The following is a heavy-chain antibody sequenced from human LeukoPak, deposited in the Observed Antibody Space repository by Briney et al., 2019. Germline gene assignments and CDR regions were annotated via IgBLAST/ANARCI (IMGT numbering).Heavy chain of an antibody. D-gene: IGHD2-21*02. Sequence: ASVKVSCKVSEYTLTKLSMHWVRQAPGEGLEWMGGFDHEDGEIIYAQKFQGRVTMTEDRSTDTVYMELSSLRSEDTAVYYCATGVTYYWYFDVWGRGTLVTVSS. J-gene: IGHJ2*01. V-gene: IGHV1-24*01. CDR3: ATGVTYYWYFDV. CDR1: EYTLTKLS. CDR2: FDHEDGEI.